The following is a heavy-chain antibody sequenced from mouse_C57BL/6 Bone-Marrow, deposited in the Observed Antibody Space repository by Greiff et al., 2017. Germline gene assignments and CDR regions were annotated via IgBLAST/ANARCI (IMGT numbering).Heavy chain of an antibody. CDR1: GYAFTNYL. Sequence: QVQLKQSGAELVRPGTSVKVSCKASGYAFTNYLIEWVKQRPGQGLEWIGVINPGSGGTNYNEKFKGKATLTADKSSSTAYMQLSSLTSEDSAVYFCARSRYYGSSWYFDVWGTGTTVTVSS. D-gene: IGHD1-1*01. J-gene: IGHJ1*03. V-gene: IGHV1-54*01. CDR2: INPGSGGT. CDR3: ARSRYYGSSWYFDV.